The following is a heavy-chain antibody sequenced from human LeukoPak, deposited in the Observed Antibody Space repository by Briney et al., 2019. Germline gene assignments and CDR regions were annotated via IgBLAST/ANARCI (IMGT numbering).Heavy chain of an antibody. CDR3: ARAEEEVTMIVVLDAFDI. J-gene: IGHJ3*02. D-gene: IGHD3-22*01. CDR1: GGSISSSSYY. Sequence: KPSETLSLTCTVSGGSISSSSYYWGWIRQPPGKGLEWIVSIYYSGSTYYNPSLKSRVTISVDTSKNQFSLKLSSVTAADTAVYYCARAEEEVTMIVVLDAFDIWGQGTMVTVSS. V-gene: IGHV4-39*07. CDR2: IYYSGST.